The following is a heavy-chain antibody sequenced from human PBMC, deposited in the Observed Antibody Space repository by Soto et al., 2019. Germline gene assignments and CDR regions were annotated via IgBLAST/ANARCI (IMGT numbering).Heavy chain of an antibody. D-gene: IGHD3-10*01. V-gene: IGHV3-23*01. CDR1: VFTFSSYA. Sequence: PGGSLRLSCAASVFTFSSYAMSWVRQAPGKGLEWVSAISGSGGSTYYADSVKGRFTISRDNSKNTLYLQMNSLRAEDTAVYYCAKDFFRTLVYPRPPNWFDPWGQGTLVTVSS. CDR3: AKDFFRTLVYPRPPNWFDP. J-gene: IGHJ5*02. CDR2: ISGSGGST.